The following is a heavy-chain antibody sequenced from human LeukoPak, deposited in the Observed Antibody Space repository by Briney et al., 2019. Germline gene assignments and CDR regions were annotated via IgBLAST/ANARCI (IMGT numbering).Heavy chain of an antibody. D-gene: IGHD1-14*01. V-gene: IGHV4-39*01. CDR3: ARHVTNGRLSAPVSDDAFDI. CDR2: IYYTGST. CDR1: GGSISSSSYY. J-gene: IGHJ3*02. Sequence: KPSETLSLTCTVSGGSISSSSYYWGWNRQPPGNGLESIGSIYYTGSTYYNPSLKSRVTISVDTSKNQFSLKLSSVTAADTAVYYCARHVTNGRLSAPVSDDAFDIWGQGTMVTVSS.